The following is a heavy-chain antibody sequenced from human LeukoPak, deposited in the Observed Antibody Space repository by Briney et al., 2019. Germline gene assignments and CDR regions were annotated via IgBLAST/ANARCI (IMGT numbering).Heavy chain of an antibody. V-gene: IGHV4-61*02. Sequence: SQTLSLTCTVSGGSISSGSYYWSWIRQPAGKGLEWIGRIYTSGSTNYNPSLKSRVTISVDTSKNQFSLKLSSVTAADTAVYYCARGQSVTGDAFDIWGQGTMVTVSS. J-gene: IGHJ3*02. CDR3: ARGQSVTGDAFDI. CDR2: IYTSGST. CDR1: GGSISSGSYY. D-gene: IGHD2-21*02.